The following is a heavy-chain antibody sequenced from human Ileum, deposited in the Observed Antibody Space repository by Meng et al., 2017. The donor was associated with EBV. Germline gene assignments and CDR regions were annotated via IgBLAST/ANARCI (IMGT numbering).Heavy chain of an antibody. CDR2: ISAYNGNT. Sequence: QLLVVEAGTEVKTPGASVKVSDKASGYPLTNYGITWVRQAPGQGLEWMGWISAYNGNTNYAQKLQGRVTMTTDTSTSTAYMELRSLRSDDTAVYYCARDRQCGYWGQGTLVTVSS. CDR3: ARDRQCGY. D-gene: IGHD6-19*01. J-gene: IGHJ4*02. V-gene: IGHV1-18*01. CDR1: GYPLTNYG.